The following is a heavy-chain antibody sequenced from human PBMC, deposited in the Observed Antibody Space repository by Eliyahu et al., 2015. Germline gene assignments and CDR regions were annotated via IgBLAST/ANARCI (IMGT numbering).Heavy chain of an antibody. Sequence: QLQLQESGPGLVKPSETLSLTCTVSGGSISSSSYYWGWIRQPPGKGLEWIGSIYYSGNTYYNPSLKSRVTISVDTSKNQFSLKLSSVTAADTAVYYCARLNMRLNAFDIWGQGTMVTVSS. V-gene: IGHV4-39*01. D-gene: IGHD6-25*01. CDR2: IYYSGNT. CDR3: ARLNMRLNAFDI. CDR1: GGSISSSSYY. J-gene: IGHJ3*02.